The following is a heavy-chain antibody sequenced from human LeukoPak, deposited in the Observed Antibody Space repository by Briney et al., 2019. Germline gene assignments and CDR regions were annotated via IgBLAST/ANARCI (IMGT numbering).Heavy chain of an antibody. CDR3: ARDRPGGFFDY. CDR2: VNLDGNAR. V-gene: IGHV3-7*04. J-gene: IGHJ4*02. CDR1: GFNFDVSW. D-gene: IGHD6-25*01. Sequence: GGSLRLSCTASGFNFDVSWMSWVRQTPGKGLEWVANVNLDGNARFYAGSVTGRFTISRDNAVNSVSLQMDSLRGDDTAMYYCARDRPGGFFDYWGQGLLVVVSS.